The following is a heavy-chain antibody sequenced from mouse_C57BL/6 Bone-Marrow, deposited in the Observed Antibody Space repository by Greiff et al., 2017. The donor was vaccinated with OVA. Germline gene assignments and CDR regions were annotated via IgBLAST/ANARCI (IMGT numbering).Heavy chain of an antibody. CDR3: TRDGGGFIKGSWFAY. Sequence: EVQVVESGEGLVKPGGSLKLSCAASGFTFSSYAMSWVRQTPEKRLEWVAYISSGGDYIYYADTVKGRFTISRDNARNTLYLQMSSLKSEDTAMYYCTRDGGGFIKGSWFAYWGQGTLVTVSA. J-gene: IGHJ3*01. CDR2: ISSGGDYI. D-gene: IGHD1-1*01. V-gene: IGHV5-9-1*02. CDR1: GFTFSSYA.